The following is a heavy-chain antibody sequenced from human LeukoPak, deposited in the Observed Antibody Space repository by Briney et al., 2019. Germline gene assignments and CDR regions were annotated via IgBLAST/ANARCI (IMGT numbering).Heavy chain of an antibody. J-gene: IGHJ5*02. CDR2: IYTSGST. CDR3: ARDFADFWSGYYSYNWFDP. V-gene: IGHV4-4*07. CDR1: GGSISSYY. D-gene: IGHD3-3*01. Sequence: PSETLSLTCTVSGGSISSYYWSWIRQPAGKGLEWIGRIYTSGSTNYNPSLKSRVTMSVDTSKNQFSLKLSSVTAADTAVYYCARDFADFWSGYYSYNWFDPWGQGTLVTVSS.